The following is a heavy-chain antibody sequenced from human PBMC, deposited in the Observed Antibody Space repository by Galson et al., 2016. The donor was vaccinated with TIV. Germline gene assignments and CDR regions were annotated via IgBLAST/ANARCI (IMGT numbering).Heavy chain of an antibody. CDR1: GFTFDDHG. V-gene: IGHV3-20*04. CDR3: ARDQTLRFLRGYGMDV. J-gene: IGHJ6*02. CDR2: IYWNGVST. D-gene: IGHD3-3*01. Sequence: SLRLSCAASGFTFDDHGMSWVRQVPGKGLEWVAGIYWNGVSTGYADSVKGRFTISRDNAKNSLYLQMNGLRAEDTALYYCARDQTLRFLRGYGMDVCGQGTTVIVSS.